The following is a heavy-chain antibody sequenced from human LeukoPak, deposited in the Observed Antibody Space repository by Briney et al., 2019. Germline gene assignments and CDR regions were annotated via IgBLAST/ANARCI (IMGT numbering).Heavy chain of an antibody. D-gene: IGHD3-22*01. J-gene: IGHJ4*02. Sequence: SETLSLTCSVSGVSITSYYWSWIRQPAGKGLEWIGRIHTSGSTNYNPSLKSRVTMSVDTSKNQFSLNLISVTAADTAVYYCARGRHYYDSSDPAYFDYWGQGTLVTVSS. CDR2: IHTSGST. CDR1: GVSITSYY. V-gene: IGHV4-4*07. CDR3: ARGRHYYDSSDPAYFDY.